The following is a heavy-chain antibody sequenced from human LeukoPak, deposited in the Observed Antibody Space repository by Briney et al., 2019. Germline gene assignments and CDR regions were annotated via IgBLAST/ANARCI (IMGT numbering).Heavy chain of an antibody. V-gene: IGHV3-30*02. CDR2: IRYDGNDK. D-gene: IGHD3-10*01. J-gene: IGHJ5*02. Sequence: PGGSLRLSCAASGFTFSSYGMHWVRQAPGKGLEWVAFIRYDGNDKYYAKSVKGRFTISKDTSRNTLYLQMNTLRLEDTAVYYCAKDLMRDRWFGESWGQGTLVTVSS. CDR3: AKDLMRDRWFGES. CDR1: GFTFSSYG.